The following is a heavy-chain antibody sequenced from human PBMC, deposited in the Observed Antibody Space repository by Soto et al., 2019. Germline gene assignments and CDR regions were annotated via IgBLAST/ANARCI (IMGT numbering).Heavy chain of an antibody. D-gene: IGHD2-2*01. Sequence: SVKVSCKASGFTFTSSAMQWVRQARGQRLEWIGWIVVGSGNTNYAQKFQERVTITRDTSTSTAYMELRSLRSDDTAVYYCARDLTDSQQDYYYYYYMDVWGKGTTVTVSS. CDR3: ARDLTDSQQDYYYYYYMDV. CDR1: GFTFTSSA. V-gene: IGHV1-58*02. CDR2: IVVGSGNT. J-gene: IGHJ6*03.